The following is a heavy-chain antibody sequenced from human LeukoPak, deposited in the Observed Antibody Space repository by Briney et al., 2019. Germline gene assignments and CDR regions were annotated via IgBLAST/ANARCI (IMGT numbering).Heavy chain of an antibody. CDR1: VGSISSGDYY. CDR3: ARGSLGGSGSYYLTPRRYRFDY. J-gene: IGHJ4*02. V-gene: IGHV4-39*07. D-gene: IGHD3-10*01. Sequence: SETLSLTCTVSVGSISSGDYYWSWIRQPPGKGLEWIGEINHSGSTNYNPSLKSRVTISVDTSKNQFSLKLSSVTAADTAVYYCARGSLGGSGSYYLTPRRYRFDYWGQGTLVTVSS. CDR2: INHSGST.